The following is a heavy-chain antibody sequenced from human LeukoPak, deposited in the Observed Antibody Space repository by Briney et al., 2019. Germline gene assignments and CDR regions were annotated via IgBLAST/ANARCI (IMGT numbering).Heavy chain of an antibody. CDR1: GGSFSGYY. CDR2: INHSGST. J-gene: IGHJ6*03. D-gene: IGHD2-2*01. CDR3: ASQEVPAAGDPYYYYYMDV. Sequence: SETLSLTCAVYGGSFSGYYWSWIRQPPGKGLEWIGEINHSGSTNYNPSLKSRVTISVDTSKNQFSLKLSSVTAADTAVYYCASQEVPAAGDPYYYYYMDVWGKGTTVTVSS. V-gene: IGHV4-34*01.